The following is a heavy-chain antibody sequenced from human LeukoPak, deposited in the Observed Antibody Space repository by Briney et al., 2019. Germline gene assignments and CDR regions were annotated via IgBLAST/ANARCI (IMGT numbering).Heavy chain of an antibody. D-gene: IGHD3-3*01. CDR2: IYTSGST. V-gene: IGHV4-4*07. CDR1: GGSISSYY. CDR3: ARGGPHSLGVPNGGFDY. Sequence: SETLSLTCTASGGSISSYYWSWIRPPAGKGLEWIGRIYTSGSTNYNPSLKSRVTISVDTSKNQFPLKLSSVTAADTAVYYCARGGPHSLGVPNGGFDYWGQGTLVTVSS. J-gene: IGHJ4*02.